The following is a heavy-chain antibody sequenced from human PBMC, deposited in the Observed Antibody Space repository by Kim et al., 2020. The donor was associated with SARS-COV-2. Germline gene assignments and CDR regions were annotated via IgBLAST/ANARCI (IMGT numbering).Heavy chain of an antibody. CDR3: ARHRRGGYYYGVDV. CDR1: EYSFTNYW. J-gene: IGHJ6*02. Sequence: GESLKISCKGSEYSFTNYWIAWVRQVPGKGLEHMGIIYPGDSDTRYSPSFQGQVTISADKSISTAYLQWSSLRASDTAIYYCARHRRGGYYYGVDVWGQGTTVTVSS. V-gene: IGHV5-51*01. CDR2: IYPGDSDT.